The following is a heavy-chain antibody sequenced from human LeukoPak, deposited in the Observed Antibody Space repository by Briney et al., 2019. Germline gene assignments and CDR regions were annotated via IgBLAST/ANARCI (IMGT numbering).Heavy chain of an antibody. CDR3: ARLRRSGYDYLYYFDY. D-gene: IGHD5-12*01. CDR2: ISSSSSYI. V-gene: IGHV3-21*01. CDR1: GFTFSSYS. Sequence: GGSLRLSCAASGFTFSSYSMNWVRQAAGKGLEWVSSISSSSSYIYYADSVKGRFTISRDNAKNSLYLQMNSLRAEDTAVYYCARLRRSGYDYLYYFDYWGQGTLVTVSS. J-gene: IGHJ4*02.